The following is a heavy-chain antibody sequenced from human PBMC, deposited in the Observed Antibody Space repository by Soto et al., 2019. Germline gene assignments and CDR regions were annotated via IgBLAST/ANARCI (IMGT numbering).Heavy chain of an antibody. D-gene: IGHD2-15*01. CDR1: GFTFSSYS. CDR3: ARAVPLGYCSGGSCYSDAFHI. V-gene: IGHV3-21*01. Sequence: EVQLVESGGGLVKPGGSLRLSCAASGFTFSSYSMNWVRQAPGKGLEWVSSISSSSSYIYYADSVKGRFTISRDNAKNSLYLQMNSLRAEDTAVYFCARAVPLGYCSGGSCYSDAFHIWGQGTMVTVSS. J-gene: IGHJ3*02. CDR2: ISSSSSYI.